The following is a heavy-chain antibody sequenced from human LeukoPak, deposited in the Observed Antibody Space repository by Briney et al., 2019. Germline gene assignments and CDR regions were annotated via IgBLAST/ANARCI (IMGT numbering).Heavy chain of an antibody. CDR1: GFTFSSYA. D-gene: IGHD5-24*01. Sequence: GGSLRLSCAASGFTFSSYAMSWVRQAPGKGLEWVSAISGSGGSTYYADSVKGRFTISRDNAKNSLYLQMNSLRAEDTAVYYCARDEEMGTTHWGQGTLVTVSS. CDR3: ARDEEMGTTH. V-gene: IGHV3-23*01. CDR2: ISGSGGST. J-gene: IGHJ4*02.